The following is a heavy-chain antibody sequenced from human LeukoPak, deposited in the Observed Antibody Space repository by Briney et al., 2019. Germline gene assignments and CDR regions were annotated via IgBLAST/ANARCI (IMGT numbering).Heavy chain of an antibody. J-gene: IGHJ6*03. CDR1: GYSITSGYY. Sequence: PSETLSLTCTVSGYSITSGYYWGWIRQPPGKGLEWIGSIYHSGSTHYNPSLNSRVTMSVDTSKNQFSLKLSSVTAADTAVYYCARETSQKGAHYMDVWGKGTTITISS. D-gene: IGHD3-16*01. CDR2: IYHSGST. V-gene: IGHV4-38-2*02. CDR3: ARETSQKGAHYMDV.